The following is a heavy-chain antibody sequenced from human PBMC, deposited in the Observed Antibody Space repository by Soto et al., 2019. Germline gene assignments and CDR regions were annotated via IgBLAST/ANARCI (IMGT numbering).Heavy chain of an antibody. CDR2: ISGSGGST. CDR3: AKGLISAGYYYYYYMDV. CDR1: GFTFSSYA. J-gene: IGHJ6*03. Sequence: GGSLRLSCAASGFTFSSYAMSWVRQAPGKGLEWVSAISGSGGSTYYADSVKGRFTISRDNSKNTLYLQMNSLRAEDTAVYYCAKGLISAGYYYYYYMDVWGKGTTVTVSS. D-gene: IGHD6-13*01. V-gene: IGHV3-23*01.